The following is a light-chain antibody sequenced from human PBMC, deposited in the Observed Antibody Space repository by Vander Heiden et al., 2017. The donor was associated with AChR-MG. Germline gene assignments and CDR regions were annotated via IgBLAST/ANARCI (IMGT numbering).Light chain of an antibody. CDR1: SRDVGGYNY. Sequence: QPALPQLASVSGSPGQSITISCTGTSRDVGGYNYASWYQHHPGKAPKLMIYEVSKRPSGVSNRFSGSKSGNTASLTISGLQAEDEADYYCTSYTSTTTAVLLGGGTKLTVL. V-gene: IGLV2-14*01. CDR2: EVS. CDR3: TSYTSTTTAVL. J-gene: IGLJ2*01.